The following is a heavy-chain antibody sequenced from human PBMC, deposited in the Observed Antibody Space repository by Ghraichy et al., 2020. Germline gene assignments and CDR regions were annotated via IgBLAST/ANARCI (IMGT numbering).Heavy chain of an antibody. CDR1: GFIFSGYW. Sequence: GVLRLSCAASGFIFSGYWMSWVRQAPGMGLEWVANIKKDGSEKYYVDSVKGRFTISRDNAKNSLFLQMNSLRAEDTAVYYCARDLGGGWYFDYWGQGALVTVSS. CDR2: IKKDGSEK. D-gene: IGHD6-19*01. V-gene: IGHV3-7*01. CDR3: ARDLGGGWYFDY. J-gene: IGHJ4*02.